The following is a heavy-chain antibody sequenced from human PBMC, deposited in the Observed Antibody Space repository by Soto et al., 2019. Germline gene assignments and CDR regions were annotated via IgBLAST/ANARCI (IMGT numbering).Heavy chain of an antibody. D-gene: IGHD2-2*01. CDR3: ARGPRASSGVTGAY. Sequence: EVQLVESGGGLVQPGGSLRLSCAASGFSFDSYRMHWDLQAPGQGPVWVSRIDYDGTTTNYADSVKGRFTISRDNAKNTMYLQMNSLRPEDMAVYYCARGPRASSGVTGAYWGQGTPVTVSS. CDR1: GFSFDSYR. J-gene: IGHJ1*01. V-gene: IGHV3-74*01. CDR2: IDYDGTTT.